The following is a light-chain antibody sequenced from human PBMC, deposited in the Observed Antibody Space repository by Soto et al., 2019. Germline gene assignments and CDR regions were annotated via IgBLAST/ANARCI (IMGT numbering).Light chain of an antibody. CDR1: QSVSRW. CDR2: KAS. Sequence: DIQMTQSPSILSASVGDRITITCRASQSVSRWLAWYHQKPGKAPKLLIYKASSLEIGVPSRFSGSGSGTEFTLTISSLQPDDFATFYCQQYDTYPWTFGQGTKVEIK. J-gene: IGKJ1*01. V-gene: IGKV1-5*03. CDR3: QQYDTYPWT.